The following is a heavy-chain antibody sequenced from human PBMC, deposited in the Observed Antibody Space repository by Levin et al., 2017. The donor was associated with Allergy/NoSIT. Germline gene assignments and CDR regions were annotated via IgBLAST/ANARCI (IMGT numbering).Heavy chain of an antibody. J-gene: IGHJ6*02. CDR2: ISGSGDST. D-gene: IGHD1-7*01. CDR1: SFTFNKYV. V-gene: IGHV3-23*01. CDR3: AKDFDYYLSGWNYAMDYGMDV. Sequence: PAGGSLRLSCVASSFTFNKYVMNWVRQAPGKGLEWVSTISGSGDSTNYAGSVRGRFTISRDNSKNTLYLQMNSLRVEDTAVYYCAKDFDYYLSGWNYAMDYGMDVWGQGTTVTVSS.